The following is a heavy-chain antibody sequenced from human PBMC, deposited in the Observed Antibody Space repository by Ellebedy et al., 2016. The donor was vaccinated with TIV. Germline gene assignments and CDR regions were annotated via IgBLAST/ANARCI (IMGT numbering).Heavy chain of an antibody. D-gene: IGHD2/OR15-2a*01. J-gene: IGHJ4*02. CDR2: IRGHGLTT. CDR1: GFIFTSHG. CDR3: TREGAVRGAPAYLAYDF. Sequence: GESLKISCAASGFIFTSHGMHWVRQAPGKGLEWVAVIRGHGLTTYYADSGKGRLTISRDNSKNSLYLQMNSLRAEDTAVYFCTREGAVRGAPAYLAYDFWGQGTLVTVSS. V-gene: IGHV3-30*13.